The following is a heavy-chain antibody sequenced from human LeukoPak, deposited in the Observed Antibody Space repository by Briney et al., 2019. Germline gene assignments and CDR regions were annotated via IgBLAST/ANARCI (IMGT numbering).Heavy chain of an antibody. D-gene: IGHD1-1*01. J-gene: IGHJ5*02. CDR2: IDTSGST. Sequence: SETLSLTCTVSGGSISSYYWTWIRQPAGKGLEWIGRIDTSGSTNYNPSLKSRVTMSVDTSKNKFSLKLSSVTAADTAVYYCARGGSPSYSTGSIFGPFNWFGPWGQGTLVTVSS. CDR1: GGSISSYY. CDR3: ARGGSPSYSTGSIFGPFNWFGP. V-gene: IGHV4-4*07.